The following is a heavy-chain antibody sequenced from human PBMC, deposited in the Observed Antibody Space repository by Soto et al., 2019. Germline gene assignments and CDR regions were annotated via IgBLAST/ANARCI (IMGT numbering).Heavy chain of an antibody. CDR3: AKVWLPFGEGYYYYGMDV. CDR2: ISGSGGST. CDR1: GFTFSSYA. V-gene: IGHV3-23*01. Sequence: PGGSLRLSCAASGFTFSSYAMSWVRQAPGKGLEWVSAISGSGGSTYYADSVKGRFTISRDNSKNTLYLQMNSLRAEDTAVYYCAKVWLPFGEGYYYYGMDVWGQGTTVTVSS. D-gene: IGHD3-10*01. J-gene: IGHJ6*02.